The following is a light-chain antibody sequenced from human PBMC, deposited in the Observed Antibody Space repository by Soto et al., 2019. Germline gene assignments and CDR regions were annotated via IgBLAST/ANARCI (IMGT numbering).Light chain of an antibody. CDR1: QGIRND. CDR3: LQHNVYPRT. V-gene: IGKV1-17*01. J-gene: IGKJ1*01. Sequence: DIQMTQSPSSLSASVGDTVTITCRSSQGIRNDLGWFQQRPGKAPKRLIYDASSLQDGVPSRFSGSGSGTEFTLTITGLQPEDFATYYCLQHNVYPRTFGQGTKVEVK. CDR2: DAS.